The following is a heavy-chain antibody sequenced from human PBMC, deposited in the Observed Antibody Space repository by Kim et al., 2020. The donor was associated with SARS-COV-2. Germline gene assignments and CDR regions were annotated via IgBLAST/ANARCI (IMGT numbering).Heavy chain of an antibody. Sequence: GGSLRLSCAASGFTFSSYAMHWVRQAPGKGLEWVAVISYDGSNKYYADSVKGRFTISRDNSKNTLYLQMNSLRAEDTAVYYCAREGKLGYCSSTSCYHYYYYGMDVWGQGTTVTVSS. D-gene: IGHD2-2*01. CDR1: GFTFSSYA. CDR2: ISYDGSNK. V-gene: IGHV3-30-3*01. CDR3: AREGKLGYCSSTSCYHYYYYGMDV. J-gene: IGHJ6*02.